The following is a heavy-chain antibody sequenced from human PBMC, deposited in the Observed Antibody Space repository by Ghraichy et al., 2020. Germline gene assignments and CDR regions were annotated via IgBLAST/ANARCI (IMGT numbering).Heavy chain of an antibody. D-gene: IGHD2-2*02. CDR1: GGSISSGGSY. CDR3: ARYCNTVTCYNLYAVDV. J-gene: IGHJ6*02. CDR2: IYHSGST. Sequence: SQTLSLTCSVPGGSISSGGSYWTWIRQHPGKGLEWIGYIYHSGSTYYSPSLKSRVTISVDTSKNQFSLNLSSLTAADTAVYYCARYCNTVTCYNLYAVDVWGQGTTVTVSS. V-gene: IGHV4-31*03.